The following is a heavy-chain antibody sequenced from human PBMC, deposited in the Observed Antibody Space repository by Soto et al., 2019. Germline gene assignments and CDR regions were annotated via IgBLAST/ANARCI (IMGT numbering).Heavy chain of an antibody. CDR3: ARDIMIVVDDYYFDY. V-gene: IGHV3-33*01. Sequence: GGSLRLSCAASGFTFSSYGMHWVRQAPGKGLEWVALIWYDGSNKYYADSVKGRFTISRDNSKNTLYLQMNSLRAEDTAVYYCARDIMIVVDDYYFDYWGQGTLVTVS. CDR2: IWYDGSNK. J-gene: IGHJ4*02. CDR1: GFTFSSYG. D-gene: IGHD3-22*01.